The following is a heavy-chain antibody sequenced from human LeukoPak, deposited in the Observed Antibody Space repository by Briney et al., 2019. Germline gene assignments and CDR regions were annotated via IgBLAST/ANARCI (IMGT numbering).Heavy chain of an antibody. CDR1: GFTFSSYA. J-gene: IGHJ4*02. CDR2: ISGRGDYT. D-gene: IGHD3-10*01. V-gene: IGHV3-23*01. CDR3: AKTYGSGSCFAFDY. Sequence: PGGSLRLSCAASGFTFSSYAMNWVRQAPGKGLEWVSTISGRGDYTYCADSVKGRFTISRDNSKNTLYLQMNSLRAEDTAVYYCAKTYGSGSCFAFDYWGQGTLVTVSS.